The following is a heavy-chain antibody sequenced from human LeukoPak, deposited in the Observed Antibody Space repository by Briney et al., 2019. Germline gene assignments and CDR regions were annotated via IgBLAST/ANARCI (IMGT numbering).Heavy chain of an antibody. V-gene: IGHV2-5*02. CDR1: GFSLNTRGVG. J-gene: IGHJ4*02. CDR3: AHRKNYYDSSVFDD. Sequence: SGPTLVNPTQTLTLTCTFSGFSLNTRGVGVGWIRQPPGRALEWLALIYWDDDRRYSPSLKSRLTITKDTSKNQVVLTMTNMDPVDTATYFCAHRKNYYDSSVFDDWGQGTLVTVSS. D-gene: IGHD3-22*01. CDR2: IYWDDDR.